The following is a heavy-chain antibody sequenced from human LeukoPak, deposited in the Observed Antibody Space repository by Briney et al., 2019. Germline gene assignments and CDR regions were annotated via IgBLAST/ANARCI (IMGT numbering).Heavy chain of an antibody. CDR1: GFTFSSYA. J-gene: IGHJ4*02. Sequence: GGSLRLSCAASGFTFSSYAISWVRQAPGKGLEWVSYISSSSSIIYYADSVKGRFTISRDNAKNSLYLQMNSLRAEDTAVYYCARDGAPYGDYGGGICNYWGQGTLVTVSS. V-gene: IGHV3-48*04. CDR3: ARDGAPYGDYGGGICNY. CDR2: ISSSSSII. D-gene: IGHD4-17*01.